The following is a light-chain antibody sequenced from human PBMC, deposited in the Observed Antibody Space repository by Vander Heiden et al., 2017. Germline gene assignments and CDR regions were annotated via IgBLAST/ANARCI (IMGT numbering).Light chain of an antibody. CDR3: QSADSSGTVV. CDR1: ALPKQY. V-gene: IGLV3-25*03. CDR2: KDS. J-gene: IGLJ2*01. Sequence: SYELTQPPSVSVSPGQTARITCSGDALPKQYAYWYQQKPGQAPVLVIYKDSERPSGIPERFSGSSSGTTVTLTISGVQAEDEADYYCQSADSSGTVVFGGGTKLTAL.